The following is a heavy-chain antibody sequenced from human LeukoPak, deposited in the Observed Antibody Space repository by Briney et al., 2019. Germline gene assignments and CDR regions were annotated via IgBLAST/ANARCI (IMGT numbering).Heavy chain of an antibody. D-gene: IGHD2-2*01. CDR3: AKDAIVVVPAARWFDP. CDR2: ISGSGGST. J-gene: IGHJ5*02. CDR1: GFTFSSYG. Sequence: PGGTLRLSCAAAGFTFSSYGMSWVRQAPGKGLEWVSAISGSGGSTYYADSVKGRFTISRGNSKNTLYMQMNSLRAEDTDVYYCAKDAIVVVPAARWFDPWGQGTLVTVSS. V-gene: IGHV3-23*01.